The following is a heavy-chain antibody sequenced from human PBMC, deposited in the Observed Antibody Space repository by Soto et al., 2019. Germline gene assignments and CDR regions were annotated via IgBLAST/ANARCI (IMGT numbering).Heavy chain of an antibody. Sequence: PGESLKISCKGSGYSFTSYWIGWVRQMPGKGLEWMGIIYPGDSDTRYSPSFQGQVTISADKSISTAYLQWSSLKASDTAMYYCARLWYDILTGYYHYFDYWGQGTLVTVSS. CDR1: GYSFTSYW. CDR2: IYPGDSDT. CDR3: ARLWYDILTGYYHYFDY. D-gene: IGHD3-9*01. J-gene: IGHJ4*02. V-gene: IGHV5-51*01.